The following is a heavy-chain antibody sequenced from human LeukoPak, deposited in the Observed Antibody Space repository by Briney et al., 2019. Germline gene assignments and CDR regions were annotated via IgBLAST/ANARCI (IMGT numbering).Heavy chain of an antibody. CDR1: GDSISSYY. CDR3: ARGRYCSGGYCYWYFDL. J-gene: IGHJ2*01. D-gene: IGHD2-15*01. V-gene: IGHV4-59*01. Sequence: SETLSLTCSVSGDSISSYYWSWIRQPPGKGLEWIGYIYYSGNTKYNPSLKSRVTISVDTSRNQFSLKPSSVTAADTAVYYCARGRYCSGGYCYWYFDLWGRGTLVTVSS. CDR2: IYYSGNT.